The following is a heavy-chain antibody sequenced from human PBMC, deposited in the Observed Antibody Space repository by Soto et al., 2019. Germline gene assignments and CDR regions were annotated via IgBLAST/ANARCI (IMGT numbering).Heavy chain of an antibody. D-gene: IGHD3-3*01. V-gene: IGHV1-8*02. CDR1: GYTFTGYY. CDR3: ARGLRLRFLEWLYEGPYYYYGMDV. Sequence: ASVKVSCKASGYTFTGYYMHWVRQAPGQGLEWMGWINPNSGNTGYAQKFQGRVTMTRNTSISTAYMALSSLRSEDTAVYYCARGLRLRFLEWLYEGPYYYYGMDVWGQGTTVTVSS. CDR2: INPNSGNT. J-gene: IGHJ6*02.